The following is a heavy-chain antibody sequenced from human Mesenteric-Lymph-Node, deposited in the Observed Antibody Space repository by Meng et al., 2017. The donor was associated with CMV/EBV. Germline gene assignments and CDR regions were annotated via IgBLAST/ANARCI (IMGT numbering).Heavy chain of an antibody. Sequence: ASVKVSCKASGYTFTDYYIHWVRQAPGQGLEWMGWISAYNGNTNYAQKLQGRVTMTTDASTSTAYMELRSLRSDDTAVYYCARDRGYSGYEDLDYWGQGTLVTVSS. D-gene: IGHD5-12*01. V-gene: IGHV1-18*04. CDR2: ISAYNGNT. CDR3: ARDRGYSGYEDLDY. CDR1: GYTFTDYY. J-gene: IGHJ4*02.